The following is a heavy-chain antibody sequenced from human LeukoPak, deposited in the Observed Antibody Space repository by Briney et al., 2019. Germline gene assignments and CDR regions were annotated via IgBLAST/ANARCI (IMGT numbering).Heavy chain of an antibody. CDR1: GYTFTSYD. J-gene: IGHJ5*02. CDR3: ARDPWAAAGMGDWFDP. V-gene: IGHV1-8*01. D-gene: IGHD6-13*01. CDR2: MNPNSGNT. Sequence: ASVKVSCKASGYTFTSYDINWVRQATGQGLEWMGWMNPNSGNTGYAQKFQGRVTMTRNTSISTAYMELSSLRSEDTAVYYCARDPWAAAGMGDWFDPWGQGTLVTVSS.